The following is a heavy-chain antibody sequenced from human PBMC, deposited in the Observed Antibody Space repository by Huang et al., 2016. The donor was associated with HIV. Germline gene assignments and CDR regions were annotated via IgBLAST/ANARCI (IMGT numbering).Heavy chain of an antibody. CDR2: IKSDGSST. CDR3: ARGSRQGKYYYGSGTAY. D-gene: IGHD3-10*01. CDR1: GFTFSRYW. J-gene: IGHJ4*02. V-gene: IGHV3-74*01. Sequence: EVQLVESGGGLVQPGGSLRLSCAAYGFTFSRYWMHWVRQVPGKVLVCVSHIKSDGSSTSYADSVKGRFTISRDNAKNTLYLQMNSLRAEDTAVYYCARGSRQGKYYYGSGTAYWGQGTLVTVSS.